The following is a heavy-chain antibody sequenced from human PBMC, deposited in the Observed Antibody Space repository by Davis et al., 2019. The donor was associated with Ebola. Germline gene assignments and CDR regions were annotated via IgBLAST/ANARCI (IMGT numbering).Heavy chain of an antibody. Sequence: PSETLSLTCAISGDSVFGKNGAWNWIRQSPSRGLEWLGRTYYTSKWHNDYGESVKSRITINPDTSKNQLSLQLNSVTPKDTAVYYCVRGWGRSGLDVWGQGTTVTVSS. CDR1: GDSVFGKNGA. V-gene: IGHV6-1*01. J-gene: IGHJ6*02. CDR2: TYYTSKWHN. D-gene: IGHD3-16*01. CDR3: VRGWGRSGLDV.